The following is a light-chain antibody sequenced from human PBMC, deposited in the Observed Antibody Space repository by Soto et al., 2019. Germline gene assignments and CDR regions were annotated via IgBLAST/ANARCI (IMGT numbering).Light chain of an antibody. CDR2: EVN. CDR3: SSYAGSNNKV. V-gene: IGLV2-8*01. Sequence: QSALTQPPSASGSPGQSVTISCTGTSSDVGGYNYVSWYQQHPGKAPKLMIYEVNKRPSGVHDRFSGSKSGNTASLTVSGLQAEDEADYYCSSYAGSNNKVFGTGTKVTVL. J-gene: IGLJ1*01. CDR1: SSDVGGYNY.